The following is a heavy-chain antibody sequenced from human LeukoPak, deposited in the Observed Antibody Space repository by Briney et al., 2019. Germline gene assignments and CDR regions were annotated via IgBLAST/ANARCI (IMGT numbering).Heavy chain of an antibody. V-gene: IGHV1-69*01. CDR1: GGTFSSYA. D-gene: IGHD3-10*01. CDR2: IIPIFGTA. Sequence: SVKVSCKASGGTFSSYAISWVRQAPGQGLEWMGGIIPIFGTANYAQKFQGRVTITADESTSTAYMELSSLRSEDTAVYYCARDQLPATPTYYYGSGGTWGQGTLVTVSS. J-gene: IGHJ5*02. CDR3: ARDQLPATPTYYYGSGGT.